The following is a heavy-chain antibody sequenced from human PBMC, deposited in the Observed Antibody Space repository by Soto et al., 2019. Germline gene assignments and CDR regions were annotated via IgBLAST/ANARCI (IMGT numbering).Heavy chain of an antibody. J-gene: IGHJ4*01. D-gene: IGHD3-22*01. Sequence: RLSCAASGFTFSSYALSWVRQAPGKGLEWVSAISGSGGSTYYADSVKGRFTISRDNSKNALYLQMNGLRAEDTAVYYCARGVTRILVLSKGYWDYWGQGNLVTGSS. V-gene: IGHV3-23*01. CDR2: ISGSGGST. CDR1: GFTFSSYA. CDR3: ARGVTRILVLSKGYWDY.